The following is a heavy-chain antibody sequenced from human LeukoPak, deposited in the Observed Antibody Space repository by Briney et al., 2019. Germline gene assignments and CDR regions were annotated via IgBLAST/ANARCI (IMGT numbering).Heavy chain of an antibody. J-gene: IGHJ4*02. CDR3: VAWGSLVV. CDR1: GFTVDTYW. V-gene: IGHV3-7*01. Sequence: GGSLRLSCVASGFTVDTYWMSWVRQAPGKGLDWVAHIKEDGTRKYYVDSVRGRFAISRDNAKNSLFLQMNSLRVEDTAVFYCVAWGSLVVWGQGALVTVSS. CDR2: IKEDGTRK. D-gene: IGHD3-16*01.